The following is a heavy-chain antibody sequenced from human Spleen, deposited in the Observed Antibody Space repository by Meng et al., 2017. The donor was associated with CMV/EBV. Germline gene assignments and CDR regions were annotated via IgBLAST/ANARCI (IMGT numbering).Heavy chain of an antibody. D-gene: IGHD3-10*01. J-gene: IGHJ4*02. Sequence: ASVKVSCKASGYTFTTYGISWVRQAPGQGLGWMGWISGYNGNTNYARELQGRVTMTTDTSTTTVYMELRSLRSDDTAVYYCARGYYGSGSYYGEIDFWGQGTLVTVSS. CDR1: GYTFTTYG. CDR2: ISGYNGNT. CDR3: ARGYYGSGSYYGEIDF. V-gene: IGHV1-18*01.